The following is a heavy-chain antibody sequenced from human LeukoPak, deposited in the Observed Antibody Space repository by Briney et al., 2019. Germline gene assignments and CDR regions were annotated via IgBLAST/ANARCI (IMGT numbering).Heavy chain of an antibody. V-gene: IGHV6-1*01. CDR2: TYYRSKWYN. Sequence: LSQTLSLTCAISGDSVSSNSAAWNWIRQSPSRGLEWLGRTYYRSKWYNDYAVSVKSRITINPDTSKNQFSLQLNSVTPEDTAVYYCARGGMTDIGSSWSSFDYWGQGTLVTISS. J-gene: IGHJ4*02. CDR3: ARGGMTDIGSSWSSFDY. D-gene: IGHD6-13*01. CDR1: GDSVSSNSAA.